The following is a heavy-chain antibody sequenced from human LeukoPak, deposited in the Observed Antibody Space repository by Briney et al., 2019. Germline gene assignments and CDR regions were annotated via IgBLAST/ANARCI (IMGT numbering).Heavy chain of an antibody. CDR3: AKNPSRNNYYDSTYYFDY. V-gene: IGHV3-23*01. CDR1: GFTFSSYA. J-gene: IGHJ4*02. Sequence: PGGSLRLSCAASGFTFSSYAMSWVRQAPGKGLEWVSAISGSGGSTYYADSVKGRFTISRDNSKNTLYLQMNSLRAEDTAVYYCAKNPSRNNYYDSTYYFDYWGQGTQVTVSS. CDR2: ISGSGGST. D-gene: IGHD3-22*01.